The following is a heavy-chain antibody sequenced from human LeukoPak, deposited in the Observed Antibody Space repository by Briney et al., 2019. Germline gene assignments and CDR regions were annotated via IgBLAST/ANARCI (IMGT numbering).Heavy chain of an antibody. J-gene: IGHJ4*02. CDR2: IKRSDNYR. CDR1: GFTFISYA. Sequence: GGSLRLSCAASGFTFISYAMSWVRQAPGKGLEWVSSIKRSDNYRYYADSVAGRFTISTDDAQSSLYLQMNSLRAEDTAIYYCARSRSRYWGQGSLVTVSS. V-gene: IGHV3-21*04. D-gene: IGHD1-26*01. CDR3: ARSRSRY.